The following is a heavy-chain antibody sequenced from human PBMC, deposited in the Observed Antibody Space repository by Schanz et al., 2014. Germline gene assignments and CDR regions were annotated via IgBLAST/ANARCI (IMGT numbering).Heavy chain of an antibody. Sequence: QAQLMESGGGVVQPGTSLILSCSVSGFSLNTYGIHWFRQPAGKGLEWVAAMSYDGSIKYYGDSVKGRFTISRDNAKNSLYLQMNSLRAEDTAVYYCAREEGWGIAAAGLVDYWGHGTLVTVSS. CDR2: MSYDGSIK. J-gene: IGHJ4*01. CDR1: GFSLNTYG. V-gene: IGHV3-33*01. CDR3: AREEGWGIAAAGLVDY. D-gene: IGHD6-13*01.